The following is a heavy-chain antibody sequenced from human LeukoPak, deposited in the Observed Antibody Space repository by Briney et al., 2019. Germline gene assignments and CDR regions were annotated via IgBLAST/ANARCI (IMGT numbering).Heavy chain of an antibody. Sequence: ASVKVSCKASGYTFTGYYMHWVRQATGQGLEWMGWMNPNSGNTGYAQKFQGRVTMTRNTSISTAYMELSSLRSEDTAVYYCARGPRGLGYWGQGTLVTVSS. D-gene: IGHD3-10*01. V-gene: IGHV1-8*02. CDR2: MNPNSGNT. J-gene: IGHJ4*02. CDR1: GYTFTGYY. CDR3: ARGPRGLGY.